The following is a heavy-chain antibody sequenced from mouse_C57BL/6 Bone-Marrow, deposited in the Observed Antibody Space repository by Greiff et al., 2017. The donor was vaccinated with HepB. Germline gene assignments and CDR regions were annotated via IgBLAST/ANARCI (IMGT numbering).Heavy chain of an antibody. CDR3: AKGWFAY. J-gene: IGHJ3*01. V-gene: IGHV2-3*01. CDR1: GFSLTSYG. CDR2: IWGDGST. Sequence: VQLKESGPGLVAPSQSLSITCTVSGFSLTSYGVSWVRQPPGKGLEWLGVIWGDGSTNYHSALISRLSISKDNSKSQVFLKLSSLQTDDTATYYCAKGWFAYWGQGTLVTVSA.